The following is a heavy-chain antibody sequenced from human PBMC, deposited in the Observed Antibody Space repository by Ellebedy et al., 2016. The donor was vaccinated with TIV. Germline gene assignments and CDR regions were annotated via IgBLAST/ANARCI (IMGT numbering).Heavy chain of an antibody. D-gene: IGHD2-2*01. J-gene: IGHJ4*02. CDR3: VRGKGYCISTSCSPTNYFDY. CDR1: GFTFSNYW. V-gene: IGHV3-7*01. Sequence: GESLKISCEASGFTFSNYWMSWVRQAPGKGLEWVANIEQDGSEKYFVDSVKGRFTISRDNAKNSLYLQMNSLRAEDTAVYYCVRGKGYCISTSCSPTNYFDYWGQGTLVTVSS. CDR2: IEQDGSEK.